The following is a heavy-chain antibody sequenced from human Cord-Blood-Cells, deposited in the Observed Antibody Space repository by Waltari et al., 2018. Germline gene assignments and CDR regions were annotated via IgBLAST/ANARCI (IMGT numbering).Heavy chain of an antibody. Sequence: QVQLQQWGAGLLKPSETLSLTCAGYGGSFSGYYWSWIRQPPGKGVEWIGEINHSGSTNYNPSRKSRVTIAVDTSKNQFSRKLSSVTAADTAVYYCARGAIAARLDAFDIWGQGTMVTVSS. CDR2: INHSGST. V-gene: IGHV4-34*01. J-gene: IGHJ3*02. D-gene: IGHD6-6*01. CDR1: GGSFSGYY. CDR3: ARGAIAARLDAFDI.